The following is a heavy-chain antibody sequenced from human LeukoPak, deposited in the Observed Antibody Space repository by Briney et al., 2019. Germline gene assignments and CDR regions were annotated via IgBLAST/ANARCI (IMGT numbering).Heavy chain of an antibody. Sequence: PGRSLRLSCAASGFTFSTYGMQWVRQAPGKGLEWVAVIVGDGSKAHCADSVRGRFTASRDNSKNTLYLQMNSLRAEDTAVYYCARDSITGDNSLDFWGRGTLVTVSS. V-gene: IGHV3-33*05. CDR3: ARDSITGDNSLDF. D-gene: IGHD7-27*01. CDR1: GFTFSTYG. CDR2: IVGDGSKA. J-gene: IGHJ4*02.